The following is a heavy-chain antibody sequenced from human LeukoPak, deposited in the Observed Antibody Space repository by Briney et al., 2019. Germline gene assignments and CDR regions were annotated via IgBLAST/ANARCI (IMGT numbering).Heavy chain of an antibody. V-gene: IGHV4-39*07. CDR2: IHNTGIT. D-gene: IGHD3-10*01. CDR3: ARAVSYYYGSGSYCDAFDI. J-gene: IGHJ3*02. Sequence: SETLSLTCTVTGDSISSSSYYWAWIRQPPGKGLEWIGNIHNTGITYYNPSLKSRVAISVDTSKNQFSLKLSSVTAADTAVYYCARAVSYYYGSGSYCDAFDIWGQGTMVTVSS. CDR1: GDSISSSSYY.